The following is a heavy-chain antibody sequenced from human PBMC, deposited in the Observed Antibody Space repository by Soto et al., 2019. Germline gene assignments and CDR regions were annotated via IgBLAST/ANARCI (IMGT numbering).Heavy chain of an antibody. CDR3: ARVGRTVDYYYGMDV. CDR1: GYTFTSYY. CDR2: INPSGGST. V-gene: IGHV1-46*01. D-gene: IGHD4-4*01. Sequence: QVQLVQSGAEVKKPGASVKVSCKASGYTFTSYYMHWVRQAPGQGLEWMGIINPSGGSTSYAQKFQGWVTMTRDTSISTAYMELSRLRSDDTAVYYCARVGRTVDYYYGMDVWGQGTTVTVSS. J-gene: IGHJ6*02.